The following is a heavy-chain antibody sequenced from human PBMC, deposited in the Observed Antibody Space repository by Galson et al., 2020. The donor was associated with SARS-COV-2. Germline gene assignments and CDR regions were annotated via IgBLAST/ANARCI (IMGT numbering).Heavy chain of an antibody. J-gene: IGHJ4*02. CDR3: ATGFPSGSYSNYFDY. CDR1: GGSISSGGYY. Sequence: SETLSLTCTVSGGSISSGGYYWSWIRQHPGKGLEWIGYIYYSGSTYYNPSLKSRVTISVDTSKNQFSLKLSSVTAADTAVYYCATGFPSGSYSNYFDYWGQGTLVTVSS. V-gene: IGHV4-31*03. CDR2: IYYSGST. D-gene: IGHD1-26*01.